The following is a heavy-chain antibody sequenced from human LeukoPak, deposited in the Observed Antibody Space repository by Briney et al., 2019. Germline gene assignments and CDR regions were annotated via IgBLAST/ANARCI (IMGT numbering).Heavy chain of an antibody. CDR3: ARDKYYYDSSGDFDY. CDR1: GYTFTSFG. D-gene: IGHD3-22*01. CDR2: ISPYTGNT. Sequence: GASVTVSCKASGYTFTSFGISWVRQAPGQGLEWMGWISPYTGNTNYAQNLQGRVTMTTDTSTSTAYMELRSLRSDDTAVYYCARDKYYYDSSGDFDYWGQGTLVTVSS. V-gene: IGHV1-18*01. J-gene: IGHJ4*02.